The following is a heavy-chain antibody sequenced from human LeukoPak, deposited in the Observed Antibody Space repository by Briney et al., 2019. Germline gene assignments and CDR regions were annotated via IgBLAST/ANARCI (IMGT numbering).Heavy chain of an antibody. Sequence: PGGSLRLSCAASGFTFSSYGMHWVRQAPGKGLEWVAFIRYDGSNKYYADSVKGRFTISRDNSKNTLYLQMNSLRAEDTAVYYCAKDPVDTAMVSHYYFDYWGQGTLVTVSS. D-gene: IGHD5-18*01. CDR3: AKDPVDTAMVSHYYFDY. CDR1: GFTFSSYG. V-gene: IGHV3-30*02. CDR2: IRYDGSNK. J-gene: IGHJ4*02.